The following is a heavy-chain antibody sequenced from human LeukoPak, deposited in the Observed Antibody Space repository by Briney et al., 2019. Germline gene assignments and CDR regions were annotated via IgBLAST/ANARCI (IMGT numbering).Heavy chain of an antibody. J-gene: IGHJ4*02. CDR1: GFTFSSYW. V-gene: IGHV3-7*01. CDR2: IKQDGSEK. D-gene: IGHD6-19*01. CDR3: ARYSGDQTSPPFDY. Sequence: GGSLRLSCAASGFTFSSYWMSWVRQAPGKGLEWVANIKQDGSEKYYVDSVKGRFTISRDNAKNTLYLQMNSLRAEDTAVYYCARYSGDQTSPPFDYWGQGTLVTVSS.